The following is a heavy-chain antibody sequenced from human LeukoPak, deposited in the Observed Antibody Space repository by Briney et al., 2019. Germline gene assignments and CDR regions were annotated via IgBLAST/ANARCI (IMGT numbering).Heavy chain of an antibody. D-gene: IGHD3-16*02. Sequence: GESLKISCKGSGNSFTSYWIGWVRQMPGKGLEWMGIIYPGDSDTRYSPSFQGQVTISADKSISTAYLQWSSLKASDTAMYYCARMGDYVWGSYRYISPYNWFDPWGQGTLVTVSS. J-gene: IGHJ5*02. CDR3: ARMGDYVWGSYRYISPYNWFDP. CDR2: IYPGDSDT. V-gene: IGHV5-51*01. CDR1: GNSFTSYW.